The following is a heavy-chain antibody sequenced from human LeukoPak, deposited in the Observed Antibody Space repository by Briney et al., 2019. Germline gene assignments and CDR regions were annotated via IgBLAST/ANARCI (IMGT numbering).Heavy chain of an antibody. CDR3: ARGGDVRSLDY. CDR1: GYTFTNYD. J-gene: IGHJ4*02. Sequence: GASVKVSCKASGYTFTNYDITWVRQAPGQGLEWMAWISVYNGNTIYAQKLQDRVTLTTDTSTSTAYMELRSLRSDDTALYYCARGGDVRSLDYWGQGTLVTVSS. V-gene: IGHV1-18*04. CDR2: ISVYNGNT. D-gene: IGHD3-10*01.